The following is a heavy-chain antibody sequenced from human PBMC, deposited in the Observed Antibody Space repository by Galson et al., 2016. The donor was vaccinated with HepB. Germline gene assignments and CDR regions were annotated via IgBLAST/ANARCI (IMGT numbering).Heavy chain of an antibody. J-gene: IGHJ4*02. V-gene: IGHV3-23*01. CDR1: GFIFSSFA. CDR2: VGGSGSYT. D-gene: IGHD3-10*01. CDR3: AKTRSYGSGSYYSREYFFDH. Sequence: SLRLSCATSGFIFSSFAMTWVRQAPGKGLEWVSGVGGSGSYTFYADFVAGRFIISRDNSRNTLFLQMNSLKAEDSAIHYCAKTRSYGSGSYYSREYFFDHRGQGTLVTVS.